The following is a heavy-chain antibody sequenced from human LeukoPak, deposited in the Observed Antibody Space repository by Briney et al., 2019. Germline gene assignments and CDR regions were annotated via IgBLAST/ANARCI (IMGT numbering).Heavy chain of an antibody. Sequence: PGGSLRLSCAASGFTFSDYYMNWIRQAPGKGLEWVSCISASGSAVYYADSVKGRFTISRDNAKNSLYLQMNTLRAEDTAVYYCAKVVSGYHFDYWGQGTLVTVSS. CDR2: ISASGSAV. V-gene: IGHV3-11*01. D-gene: IGHD5-12*01. CDR1: GFTFSDYY. J-gene: IGHJ4*02. CDR3: AKVVSGYHFDY.